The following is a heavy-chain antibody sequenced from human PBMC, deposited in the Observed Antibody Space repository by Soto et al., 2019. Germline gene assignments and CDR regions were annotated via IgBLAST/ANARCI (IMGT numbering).Heavy chain of an antibody. CDR1: GGSISSYY. V-gene: IGHV4-39*01. CDR3: ARRWGYSFDY. CDR2: IYYSGST. D-gene: IGHD7-27*01. Sequence: SETLSLTCTVSGGSISSYYWGWIRRPPGRGLEWIGSIYYSGSTYYNPSLKSRVTISVDTSKNQFSLKLSSVTAADTAVYYCARRWGYSFDYWGQGTLVTVSS. J-gene: IGHJ4*02.